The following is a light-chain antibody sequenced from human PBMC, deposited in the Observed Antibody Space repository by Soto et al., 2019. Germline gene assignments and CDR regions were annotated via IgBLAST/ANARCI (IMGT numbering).Light chain of an antibody. CDR3: QQRSNWPGT. V-gene: IGKV3-11*01. CDR1: QSVSSY. CDR2: DAS. J-gene: IGKJ4*01. Sequence: EIVLTQSPATLSLSPGERATLSCRASQSVSSYLGWYQQKPGQAPRLLIYDASNRATGIPARFSGSGSGTDFTLTISSLEPEDFAGYYCQQRSNWPGTFGGGTKVEL.